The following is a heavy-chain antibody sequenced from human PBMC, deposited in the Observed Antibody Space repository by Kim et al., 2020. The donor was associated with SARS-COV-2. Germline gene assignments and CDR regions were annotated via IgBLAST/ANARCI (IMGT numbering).Heavy chain of an antibody. Sequence: ASVKVSCKASGYTFTSYPMNWVRQAPGQGLEWMGWINTYTGNPTYAQGFTGRFVYSLDTSVSTAYLQISSLKADDTDVYFCARGYGSGRPIFGLWGQGTLVTVSS. V-gene: IGHV7-4-1*02. D-gene: IGHD3-10*01. CDR3: ARGYGSGRPIFGL. CDR2: INTYTGNP. CDR1: GYTFTSYP. J-gene: IGHJ5*02.